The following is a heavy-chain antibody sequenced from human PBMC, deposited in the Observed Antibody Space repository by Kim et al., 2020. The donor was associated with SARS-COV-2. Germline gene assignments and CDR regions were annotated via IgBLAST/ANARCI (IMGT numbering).Heavy chain of an antibody. CDR3: AGTSGRGYVFG. J-gene: IGHJ6*04. D-gene: IGHD5-18*01. Sequence: SETLSLTCAVYGGSFSDYSWSWIRQSPEKGLEWIGEVSHSGDTNYNPSLSSRDTISVDTSKNQFSLKVNSVTAADMAVYFCAGTSGRGYVFGRGEGTTVTVSS. CDR2: VSHSGDT. CDR1: GGSFSDYS. V-gene: IGHV4-34*01.